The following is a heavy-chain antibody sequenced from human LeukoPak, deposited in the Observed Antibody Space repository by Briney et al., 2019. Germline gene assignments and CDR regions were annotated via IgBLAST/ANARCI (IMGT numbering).Heavy chain of an antibody. CDR3: ARGQSFWSSVVTPYYFDY. D-gene: IGHD4-23*01. CDR2: IWYDGSNK. Sequence: PGGSLRLSCAASGFTFSSYAMHWVRQAPGKGLEWVAVIWYDGSNKYYADSVKGRFTISRDNSKNTLYLQMNSLRAEDTAVYYCARGQSFWSSVVTPYYFDYWGQGTLVTVSS. CDR1: GFTFSSYA. V-gene: IGHV3-33*08. J-gene: IGHJ4*02.